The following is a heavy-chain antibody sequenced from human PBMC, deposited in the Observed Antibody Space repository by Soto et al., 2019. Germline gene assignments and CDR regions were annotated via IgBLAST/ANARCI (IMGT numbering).Heavy chain of an antibody. J-gene: IGHJ5*02. CDR2: ISWNSGSI. D-gene: IGHD3-16*02. CDR1: GLNFVDYA. CDR3: AKDSGYLKGFDP. Sequence: GGSLRHSSTASGLNFVDYAVHWVRQAPGKGLEWVSGISWNSGSIGYADSVKGRFTISRDNAKNSLYLQMNSLRAEDTALYYCAKDSGYLKGFDPWGQGTLVTVSS. V-gene: IGHV3-9*01.